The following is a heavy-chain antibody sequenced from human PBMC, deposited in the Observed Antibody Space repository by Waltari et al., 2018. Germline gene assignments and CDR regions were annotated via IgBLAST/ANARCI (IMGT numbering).Heavy chain of an antibody. J-gene: IGHJ4*02. V-gene: IGHV4-39*01. CDR2: IYYSGST. D-gene: IGHD3-10*01. CDR3: ARQRGAVRGVMSEFDY. CDR1: GGSIRRRSYY. Sequence: QLQLQESGTGLVTPSASLSLTCTVSGGSIRRRSYYLGRIRQPPGTGLEWIGTIYYSGSTDYNPSLKSRVTISVDTSKNQFSLKLSSVTAADTAVYYCARQRGAVRGVMSEFDYWGQGTLVTVSS.